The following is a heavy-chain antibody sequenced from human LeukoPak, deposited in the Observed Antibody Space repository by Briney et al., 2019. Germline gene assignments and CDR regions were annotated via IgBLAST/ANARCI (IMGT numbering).Heavy chain of an antibody. Sequence: ASVKVSCKASGYTFTSYGISWVRQAPGQGLEWMGWISAYNGNTNYAQKFQGRVTMTRDTSISTAYMELSRLRSDDTAVYYCGSDSGSYPRWGQGTLVTVSS. D-gene: IGHD3-10*01. CDR3: GSDSGSYPR. V-gene: IGHV1-18*01. CDR2: ISAYNGNT. CDR1: GYTFTSYG. J-gene: IGHJ4*02.